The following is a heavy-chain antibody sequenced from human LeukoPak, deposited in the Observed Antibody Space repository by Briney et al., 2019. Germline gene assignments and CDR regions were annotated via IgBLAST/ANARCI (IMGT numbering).Heavy chain of an antibody. D-gene: IGHD4-23*01. CDR3: ARYGGNYATRNYYYYGMDV. V-gene: IGHV1-69*13. CDR2: IIPIFGTA. Sequence: SVKVSCKASGYTFTSYYMHWVRQAPGQGLEWMGGIIPIFGTANYAQKFQGRVTITADESTSTAYMELSSLRSEDTAVYYCARYGGNYATRNYYYYGMDVWGQGTTVTVSS. J-gene: IGHJ6*02. CDR1: GYTFTSYY.